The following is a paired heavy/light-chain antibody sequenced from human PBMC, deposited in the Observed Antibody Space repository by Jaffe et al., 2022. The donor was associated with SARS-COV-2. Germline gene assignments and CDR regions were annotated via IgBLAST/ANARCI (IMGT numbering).Light chain of an antibody. J-gene: IGKJ2*01. CDR2: WAS. V-gene: IGKV4-1*01. Sequence: DIVMTQSPDSLAVSLGERATINCKSSQSVLYSSNNKNYLAWYQQKPGQPPKLLIYWASTRESGVPDRFSGGGSGTDFTLTISSLQAEDVAVYHCQQYYSTPHTFGQGTKLEIK. CDR1: QSVLYSSNNKNY. CDR3: QQYYSTPHT.
Heavy chain of an antibody. J-gene: IGHJ5*02. CDR2: ISSSGSIT. V-gene: IGHV3-11*01. D-gene: IGHD2-15*01. Sequence: QVQLVESGGGLVKPGGSLRLSCAASGFIFSDYFMFWIRQAPGKGLEWVSYISSSGSITYYADSVKGRFTISRDNAKNSLYLQMNSLRAEDTAVYYCARRLVCSGGSCYSAERGWFDPWGQGTLVTVSS. CDR1: GFIFSDYF. CDR3: ARRLVCSGGSCYSAERGWFDP.